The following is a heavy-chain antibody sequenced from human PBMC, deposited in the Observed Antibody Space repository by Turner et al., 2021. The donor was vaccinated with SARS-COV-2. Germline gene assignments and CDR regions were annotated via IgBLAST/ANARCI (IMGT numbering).Heavy chain of an antibody. CDR3: ATGVAVAGTPSEYYYYYGMDV. D-gene: IGHD6-19*01. V-gene: IGHV1-24*01. J-gene: IGHJ6*02. CDR1: GYSLTELS. Sequence: QVQLVQSGAEVKKPGASVKVPCKVSGYSLTELSMHWVRQAPGKGLEWMGGFDPEDGETIYAQKFQGRVTMTEDTSTDTAYMELSSLRSEDTAVYYCATGVAVAGTPSEYYYYYGMDVWGQGTTVTVSS. CDR2: FDPEDGET.